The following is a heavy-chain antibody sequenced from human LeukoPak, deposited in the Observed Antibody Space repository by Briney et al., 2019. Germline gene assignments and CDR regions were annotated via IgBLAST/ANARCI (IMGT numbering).Heavy chain of an antibody. CDR3: AKDPYFEPTRIAAAGDY. Sequence: PGGSLRLSCAASGFTFSSYGMHWVRQAPGKGLEWAAVISYDGSNKYYADSVKGRFTISRDNSKNTLYLQMNSLRAEDTAVYYCAKDPYFEPTRIAAAGDYWGQGTLVTVSS. D-gene: IGHD6-13*01. CDR1: GFTFSSYG. V-gene: IGHV3-30*18. J-gene: IGHJ4*02. CDR2: ISYDGSNK.